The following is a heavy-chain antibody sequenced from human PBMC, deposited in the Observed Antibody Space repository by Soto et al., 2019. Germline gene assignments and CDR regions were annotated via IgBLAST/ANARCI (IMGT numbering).Heavy chain of an antibody. D-gene: IGHD6-19*01. CDR1: GFTFNNYA. V-gene: IGHV3-23*01. CDR3: AKFGGVQWLIFFDY. J-gene: IGHJ4*02. CDR2: ISGSGGST. Sequence: GGSLRLSCAASGFTFNNYAMSWVRQAPGKGLEWVSTISGSGGSTRYADSVKGRFTIPRDNSKNTLYLQMNSLRAEDTAVYYCAKFGGVQWLIFFDYWGQGTLVTVSS.